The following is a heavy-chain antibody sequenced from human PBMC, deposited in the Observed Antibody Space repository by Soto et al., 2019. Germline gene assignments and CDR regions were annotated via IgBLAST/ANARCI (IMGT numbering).Heavy chain of an antibody. J-gene: IGHJ5*02. Sequence: EVQLVESGGGLVQPGGSLKLSCAASGFTFSGSAMHWVRQASGKGLEWVGRIRSKANSYATAYAASVKGRFTISRDDSNNTAYLQMNSLKTEDTAVYYCTSDYSNYGCFDPWGQGTLVTVSS. D-gene: IGHD4-4*01. V-gene: IGHV3-73*02. CDR3: TSDYSNYGCFDP. CDR1: GFTFSGSA. CDR2: IRSKANSYAT.